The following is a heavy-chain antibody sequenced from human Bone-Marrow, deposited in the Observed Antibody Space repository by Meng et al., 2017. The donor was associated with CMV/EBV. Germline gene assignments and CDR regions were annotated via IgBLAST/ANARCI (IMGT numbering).Heavy chain of an antibody. CDR3: ARAFTGTRNAFDI. CDR2: ISYDRSTK. Sequence: GESLKISCAASGFTFSSYAMHWVRQAPGKGLEWVAVISYDRSTKYYADSVKGRFTISRDNAKNTLYLQMNSLRAEDTAVYYCARAFTGTRNAFDIWGEGTIVTVSS. J-gene: IGHJ3*02. CDR1: GFTFSSYA. D-gene: IGHD1-7*01. V-gene: IGHV3-30*04.